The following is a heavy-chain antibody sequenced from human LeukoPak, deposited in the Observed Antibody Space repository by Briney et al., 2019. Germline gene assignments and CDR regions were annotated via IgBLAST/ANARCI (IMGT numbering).Heavy chain of an antibody. V-gene: IGHV3-23*01. J-gene: IGHJ4*02. CDR1: GLTFSSYA. Sequence: PGGSLRLSCAASGLTFSSYAVSWVRQAPGKGLEWVSSISGSGVATYSADSVKGRFTISRDNSKNTLYLQMNSLRAEDTAVYYCAKDWGYSSSQGYYFDYWGQGTVVTVSS. D-gene: IGHD6-13*01. CDR2: ISGSGVAT. CDR3: AKDWGYSSSQGYYFDY.